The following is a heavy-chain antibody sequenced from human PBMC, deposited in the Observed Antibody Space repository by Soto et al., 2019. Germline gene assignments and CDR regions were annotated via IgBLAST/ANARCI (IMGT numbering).Heavy chain of an antibody. CDR2: IYYNGRT. Sequence: QVQLQESGPGLVKPSETLSLTCTVSGGSISTYYWSWIRQPPGKGLEWIGYIYYNGRTNYNPSLESRVTIPLGTSNSQLSLKLSSVSAADTAVYYCARDRSGYDYWSGPYCFDYWGPGTLVTVSS. CDR3: ARDRSGYDYWSGPYCFDY. V-gene: IGHV4-59*01. CDR1: GGSISTYY. D-gene: IGHD3-3*01. J-gene: IGHJ4*02.